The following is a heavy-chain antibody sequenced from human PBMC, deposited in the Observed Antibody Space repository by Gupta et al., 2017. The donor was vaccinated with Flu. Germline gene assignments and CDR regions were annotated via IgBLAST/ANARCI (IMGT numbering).Heavy chain of an antibody. V-gene: IGHV4-34*01. D-gene: IGHD2-2*01. CDR3: ARGGTRDCSSTSCYGAFWFDP. CDR2: INHSGST. J-gene: IGHJ5*02. CDR1: GGSFSGYS. Sequence: QVQLQQWGAGLLKPSETLSLTCAVYGGSFSGYSWSWIRQPPGKGLEWIGEINHSGSTNYNPSLKSRVTISVDTSKNQFSLKLSSVTAADTAVYYCARGGTRDCSSTSCYGAFWFDPWGQGTLVTVSS.